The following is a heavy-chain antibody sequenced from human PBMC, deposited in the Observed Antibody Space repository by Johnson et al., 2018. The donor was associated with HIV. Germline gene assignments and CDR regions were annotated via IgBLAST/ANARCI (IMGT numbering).Heavy chain of an antibody. D-gene: IGHD3-16*01. CDR1: GFTFSNYG. Sequence: QVQLVESGGDVVQPGGSLRLSCAASGFTFSNYGFHWVRQAPGKGLEWVAFIQYDDNNEYYADSVKGRFTMSRDISKNTVHLKMNSLRVDDTALYYCAKEAPGRWDLPVWAAIDIWGQGTMVTVSS. CDR3: AKEAPGRWDLPVWAAIDI. CDR2: IQYDDNNE. J-gene: IGHJ3*02. V-gene: IGHV3-30*02.